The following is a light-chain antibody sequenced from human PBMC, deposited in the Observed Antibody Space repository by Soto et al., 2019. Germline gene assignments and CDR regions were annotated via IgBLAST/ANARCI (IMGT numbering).Light chain of an antibody. Sequence: QSVLTQPRSVSGSPGQSVTISCTGTSSDIGGYNYVSWYQQHPGKAPKLIIYDVTERPSGVPHRFSGSKSGNTASLTFSGLQAEDEADYYCYSYAGSSTFVFGGGTKLTVL. V-gene: IGLV2-11*01. CDR3: YSYAGSSTFV. CDR1: SSDIGGYNY. CDR2: DVT. J-gene: IGLJ2*01.